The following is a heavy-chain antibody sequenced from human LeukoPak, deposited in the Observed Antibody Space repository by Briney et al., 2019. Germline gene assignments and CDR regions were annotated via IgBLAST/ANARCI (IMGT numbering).Heavy chain of an antibody. CDR2: LSAKNGNT. V-gene: IGHV1-18*01. J-gene: IGHJ5*02. Sequence: AVKVSRMASGFIFTDYGISWVRQAPAQGREWMGWLSAKNGNTNYAQKFQGRVTMTTDKCMTTAYMELRRQRCDGTAVDYCATTKSDMVSLFDRWDEATLVTVSS. D-gene: IGHD5-18*01. CDR3: ATTKSDMVSLFDR. CDR1: GFIFTDYG.